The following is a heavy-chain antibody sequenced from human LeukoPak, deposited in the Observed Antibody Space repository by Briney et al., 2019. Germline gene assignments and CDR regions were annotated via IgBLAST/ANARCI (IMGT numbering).Heavy chain of an antibody. D-gene: IGHD6-19*01. CDR2: IFYSGST. CDR1: SGSISTSNYY. CDR3: ARSIAVAGTPYFDY. V-gene: IGHV4-39*07. Sequence: SETLSLTCTVSSGSISTSNYYWGWVRQPPGKALEWIGNIFYSGSTYYNPSLKSRVTISVDTSKNQFSLKLSSVTAADTAVYYCARSIAVAGTPYFDYWGQGTLVTVSS. J-gene: IGHJ4*02.